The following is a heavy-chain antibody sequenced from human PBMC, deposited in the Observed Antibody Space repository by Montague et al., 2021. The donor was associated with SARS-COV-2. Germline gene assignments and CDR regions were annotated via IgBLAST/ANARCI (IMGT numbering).Heavy chain of an antibody. Sequence: SETLSLTCTVHGGSFSGYWWTWIRQSPGKGLEWIGGINDSGTTKYNPSLKSRVTISVDTSKNQFSLDLTSVTVADTAVYYCARGAPGYWGQGTLVTVSS. CDR3: ARGAPGY. J-gene: IGHJ4*02. CDR2: INDSGTT. CDR1: GGSFSGYW. V-gene: IGHV4-34*01.